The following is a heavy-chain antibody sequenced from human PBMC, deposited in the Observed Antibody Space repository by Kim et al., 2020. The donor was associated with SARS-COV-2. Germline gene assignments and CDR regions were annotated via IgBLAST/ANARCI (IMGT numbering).Heavy chain of an antibody. CDR1: GGSFSGYY. Sequence: SETLSLTCAVYGGSFSGYYWSWIRQPPGKGLEWIGEINHSGNTNYNPSLKSRVTISVDMSKNQFSLKLSSVTAADTAVYYCARGVTLTRYYCSGGSCPGNWFDPWGQGTLVTVSS. CDR3: ARGVTLTRYYCSGGSCPGNWFDP. V-gene: IGHV4-34*01. D-gene: IGHD2-15*01. CDR2: INHSGNT. J-gene: IGHJ5*02.